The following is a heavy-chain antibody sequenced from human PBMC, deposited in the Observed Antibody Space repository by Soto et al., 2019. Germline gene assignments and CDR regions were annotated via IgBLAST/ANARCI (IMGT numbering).Heavy chain of an antibody. J-gene: IGHJ4*02. CDR2: INHSGST. V-gene: IGHV4-34*01. CDR1: GGSFSGYY. D-gene: IGHD2-21*02. Sequence: QVQLQQWGAGLLKPSETLSLTCAVYGGSFSGYYWSWIRQPPGKGLEWIGEINHSGSTNYNPSLTGRVTLSVDTSKNQCSLKLSSVTAADTAVYYCASQGPTAMEDWGQGTLVTVSS. CDR3: ASQGPTAMED.